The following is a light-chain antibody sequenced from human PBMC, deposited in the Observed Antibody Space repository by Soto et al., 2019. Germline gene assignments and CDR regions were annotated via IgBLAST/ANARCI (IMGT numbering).Light chain of an antibody. V-gene: IGKV3-20*01. CDR3: QQYDSSRT. CDR2: GAS. CDR1: QSVSSSY. Sequence: EIVLTQSPGTLSLSPGERATLSCRASQSVSSSYLAWYQQKPGQAPRLLIYGASSRATGFPDRFSGSGSGTDFTLTISRLEPEDFAVYYCQQYDSSRTFGQGTKV. J-gene: IGKJ1*01.